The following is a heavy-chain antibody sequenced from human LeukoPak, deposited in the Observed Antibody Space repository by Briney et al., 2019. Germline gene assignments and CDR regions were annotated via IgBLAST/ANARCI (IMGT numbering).Heavy chain of an antibody. CDR2: ICYCGRT. Sequence: PSETLSLTCTVSGGSISSYYWSWLRQPPGRGLEWMRYICYCGRTNYNPSLQSRVTISVDTSKTQSSLKLSSVTAADTAVYYCARSYYYDSSGYYFDCWGQGTLVTVSS. CDR3: ARSYYYDSSGYYFDC. J-gene: IGHJ4*02. CDR1: GGSISSYY. V-gene: IGHV4-59*13. D-gene: IGHD3-22*01.